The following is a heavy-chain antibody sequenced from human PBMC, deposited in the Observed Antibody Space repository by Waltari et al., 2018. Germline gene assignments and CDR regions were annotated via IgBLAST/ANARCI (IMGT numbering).Heavy chain of an antibody. CDR1: GFTFSYYT. CDR3: ARDRRPTLILGSGAFDI. J-gene: IGHJ3*02. Sequence: EVQLVESGGGLVRPGGSLRLSCAASGFTFSYYTMNWVRQAPGKGPELISFITSDATHTTYADSVRGRFTISRDNAKNSLFLQINSLRADDTAVYYCARDRRPTLILGSGAFDIWGQGIKVNVSS. CDR2: ITSDATHT. V-gene: IGHV3-21*01. D-gene: IGHD3-22*01.